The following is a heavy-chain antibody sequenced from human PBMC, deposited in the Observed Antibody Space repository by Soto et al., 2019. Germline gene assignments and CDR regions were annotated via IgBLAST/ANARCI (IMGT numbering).Heavy chain of an antibody. Sequence: EVQMLESGGGVVQPGGSLRLSCAASGFSFHSYAMXWXRQAPGKGLEWVSSINGGGTTYYADSVKGRFTISRDNSXXXXYXXXXXXXXXXXXXXXXXXXXSWXPAYFDYWGQGTLVTVSS. CDR2: INGGGTT. CDR1: GFSFHSYA. V-gene: IGHV3-23*01. CDR3: XXXXSWXPAYFDY. J-gene: IGHJ4*02.